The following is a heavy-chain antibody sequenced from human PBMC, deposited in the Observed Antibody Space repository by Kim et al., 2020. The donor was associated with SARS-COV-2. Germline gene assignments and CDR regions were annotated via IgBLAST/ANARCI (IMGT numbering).Heavy chain of an antibody. CDR3: ARAYGGNSGYFDY. J-gene: IGHJ4*02. CDR1: GFSFSDHY. CDR2: TINKGNIYTT. V-gene: IGHV3-72*01. D-gene: IGHD4-17*01. Sequence: GGSLRLSCAASGFSFSDHYMDWVRQAPGKGLEWLGRTINKGNIYTTEYAASVKGRFTISRDDSKNSLYLQMNSLKTEDTAVYYCARAYGGNSGYFDYWGQGTLVTVSS.